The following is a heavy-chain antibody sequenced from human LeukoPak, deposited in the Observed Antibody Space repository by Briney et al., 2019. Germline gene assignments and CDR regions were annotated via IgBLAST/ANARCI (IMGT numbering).Heavy chain of an antibody. CDR3: ARSSGGAVAGYYFDY. Sequence: SGGSLRLSCVASGFTFTNYWMSWVRQAPGKGLEWVANIKQDGGEKYYVDSVKGRFTISRDNAKNSLYLQMNSLRAEDTAVYYCARSSGGAVAGYYFDYWGQGTLVTVSS. V-gene: IGHV3-7*01. D-gene: IGHD6-19*01. CDR2: IKQDGGEK. J-gene: IGHJ4*02. CDR1: GFTFTNYW.